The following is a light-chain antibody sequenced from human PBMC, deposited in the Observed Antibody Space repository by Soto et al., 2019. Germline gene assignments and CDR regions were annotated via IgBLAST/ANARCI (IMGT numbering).Light chain of an antibody. J-gene: IGKJ1*01. Sequence: EIVLTQSPATLSLSPGERATLSCRASQSVSSYLAWYQQKPGQAPRLLIYDASNRATGIPARFSGSGSGTDFTLTISSLEPEDFAVYDCQQRNNWPPTFGQGTKVEIK. CDR2: DAS. V-gene: IGKV3-11*01. CDR3: QQRNNWPPT. CDR1: QSVSSY.